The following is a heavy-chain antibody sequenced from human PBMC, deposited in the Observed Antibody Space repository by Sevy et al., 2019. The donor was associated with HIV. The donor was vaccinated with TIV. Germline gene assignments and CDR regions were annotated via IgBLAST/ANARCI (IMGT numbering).Heavy chain of an antibody. CDR1: GFTFSSYS. CDR3: AREGGYCSGGSCRYYYGMDV. CDR2: ISSSSYI. V-gene: IGHV3-21*01. Sequence: GGSLRLSCAASGFTFSSYSMNWVRQAPGKGLEWVSSISSSSYIYYADSVKGRFTISRDNAKNSLYLQMNSLRAEDTAVYYCAREGGYCSGGSCRYYYGMDVWGQGTTVTVSS. D-gene: IGHD2-15*01. J-gene: IGHJ6*02.